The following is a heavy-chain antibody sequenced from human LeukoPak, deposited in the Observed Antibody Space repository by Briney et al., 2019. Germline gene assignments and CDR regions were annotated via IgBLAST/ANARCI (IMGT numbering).Heavy chain of an antibody. CDR1: GGSISSSSYY. J-gene: IGHJ3*02. V-gene: IGHV4-39*07. CDR2: IYYSGST. Sequence: PSETLSLTCTVSGGSISSSSYYWGWIRQPPGKGLEWIGSIYYSGSTYYNPSLKSRVTISVDTSKNQFSLKLSSVTAADTAVYYCARLVWELRSRSGAFDIWGQGTMVTVSS. D-gene: IGHD1-26*01. CDR3: ARLVWELRSRSGAFDI.